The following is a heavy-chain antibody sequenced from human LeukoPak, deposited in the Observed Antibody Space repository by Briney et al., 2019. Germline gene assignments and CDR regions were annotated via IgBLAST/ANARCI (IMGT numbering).Heavy chain of an antibody. CDR2: INPSGST. Sequence: SETLSLTCAVYGGSFSGYHWTWIRQSPRKGLEWIGDINPSGSTYYNPSLKSRLTISVDTSKNQFSLKLRSVTAADTAVYYCARGRHDITMIVVVMTSVSYYLDVWGKGTTVTVS. CDR1: GGSFSGYH. J-gene: IGHJ6*03. CDR3: ARGRHDITMIVVVMTSVSYYLDV. V-gene: IGHV4-34*01. D-gene: IGHD3-22*01.